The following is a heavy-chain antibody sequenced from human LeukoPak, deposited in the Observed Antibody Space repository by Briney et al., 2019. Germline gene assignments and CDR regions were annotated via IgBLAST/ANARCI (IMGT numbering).Heavy chain of an antibody. J-gene: IGHJ4*02. D-gene: IGHD3-22*01. CDR1: GGSISSSSYY. V-gene: IGHV4-39*01. CDR2: IYYSGST. Sequence: SETLSLTCTVSGGSISSSSYYWGWIRQPPGKGLEWIGSIYYSGSTYYNPSLKSRVTISVDTSKNQFSLKLSSVTAADTAVYYCASRGYYYDSSGYPSDYFDYWGQGTLVTVSS. CDR3: ASRGYYYDSSGYPSDYFDY.